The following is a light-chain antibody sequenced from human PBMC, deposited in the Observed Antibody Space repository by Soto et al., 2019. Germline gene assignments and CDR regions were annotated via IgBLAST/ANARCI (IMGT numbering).Light chain of an antibody. J-gene: IGKJ4*01. V-gene: IGKV3-20*01. Sequence: EIVLTQSPGTLSLSPGERATLSCRASHGVGSSHLAWYQQKPGQAPRLLIYDASSRATGIPDRFSGSGSGTDFTLTISSLEPEDFAVYYCQQYDTSPPLTFGGGTKVALK. CDR3: QQYDTSPPLT. CDR1: HGVGSSH. CDR2: DAS.